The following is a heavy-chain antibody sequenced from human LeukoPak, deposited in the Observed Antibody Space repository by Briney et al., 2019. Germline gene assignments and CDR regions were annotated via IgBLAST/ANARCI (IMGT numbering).Heavy chain of an antibody. CDR1: GYTFTRYY. V-gene: IGHV1-2*04. CDR2: INPNSGGT. CDR3: ARDYYGSGTRGAFDI. Sequence: ASVKVSCKASGYTFTRYYMHWVRQAPGQGLEWMGWINPNSGGTNYAQKFQGWVTMTRDTSISTDYMELSRLRSDDTAVYYCARDYYGSGTRGAFDIWGQGTMVTVSS. D-gene: IGHD3-10*01. J-gene: IGHJ3*02.